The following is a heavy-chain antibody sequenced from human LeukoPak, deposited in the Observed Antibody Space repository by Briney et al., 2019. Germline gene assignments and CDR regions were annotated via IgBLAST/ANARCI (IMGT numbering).Heavy chain of an antibody. Sequence: ASVKVSCKASGGTFSSYAISWVRQAPGQGLEWMGGIIPIFGTANYAQKFQGRVTITADKSTSTAYMELSSLRSEDTAVYYFAREIMIARARNMDVSGKETTGTVSS. CDR2: IIPIFGTA. CDR1: GGTFSSYA. J-gene: IGHJ6*03. D-gene: IGHD3-16*01. CDR3: AREIMIARARNMDV. V-gene: IGHV1-69*06.